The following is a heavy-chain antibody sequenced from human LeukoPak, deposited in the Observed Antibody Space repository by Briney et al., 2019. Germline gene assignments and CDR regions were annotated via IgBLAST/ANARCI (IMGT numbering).Heavy chain of an antibody. CDR1: GGSISSSS. V-gene: IGHV3-30*03. J-gene: IGHJ4*02. Sequence: LSLTCTVSGGSISSSSYYWGWIRQAPGKGLEWVAVISFDESNKYYADSVKGRFTISRDNSKNTLYLQMNSLRAEDTAVYYCARDPLRITQRGYFEYWGQGTLVTVSS. CDR3: ARDPLRITQRGYFEY. D-gene: IGHD3-10*01. CDR2: ISFDESNK.